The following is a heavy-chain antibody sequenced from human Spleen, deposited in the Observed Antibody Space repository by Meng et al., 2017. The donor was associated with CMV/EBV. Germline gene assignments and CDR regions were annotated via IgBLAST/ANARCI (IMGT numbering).Heavy chain of an antibody. CDR3: ARGGIKGDFWSGPYYYYGMDV. CDR2: IKEDGTEK. Sequence: GESLKISCAASGFTFSNYWMTWVRQAPGKGLEWLANIKEDGTEKNYVDSVKGRFTISRDNAKKSLYLQMNSLRVEDTAVYYCARGGIKGDFWSGPYYYYGMDVWGQGTTVTVSS. D-gene: IGHD3-3*01. J-gene: IGHJ6*02. CDR1: GFTFSNYW. V-gene: IGHV3-7*01.